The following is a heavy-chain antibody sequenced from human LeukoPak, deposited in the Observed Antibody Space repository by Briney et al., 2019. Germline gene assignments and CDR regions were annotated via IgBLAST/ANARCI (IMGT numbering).Heavy chain of an antibody. CDR1: GFTFDEYA. J-gene: IGHJ4*02. Sequence: PGGSLRLSCAASGFTFDEYAMHWVRQAPGKGLEWVSLISGDGGSTYYADSVKGRFTISRDNSKNSLYLQMNTLRTEDTALYYCAKGGYSSSWSGSFDYWGQGTLVTVSS. CDR3: AKGGYSSSWSGSFDY. V-gene: IGHV3-43*02. CDR2: ISGDGGST. D-gene: IGHD6-13*01.